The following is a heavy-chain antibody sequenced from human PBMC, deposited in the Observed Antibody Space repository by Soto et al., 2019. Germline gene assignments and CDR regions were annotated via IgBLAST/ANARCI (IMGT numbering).Heavy chain of an antibody. D-gene: IGHD1-26*01. Sequence: SLRLSCAPSGFTFSNYAMHWVRQAPGKGQEWVAVISYDGSNKYYADSVKGRFTISRDNSKNTLYLQMNSLRAEDTAVYYCARDRMDYSGSSYFDYWGQGT. J-gene: IGHJ4*02. CDR3: ARDRMDYSGSSYFDY. CDR2: ISYDGSNK. V-gene: IGHV3-30-3*01. CDR1: GFTFSNYA.